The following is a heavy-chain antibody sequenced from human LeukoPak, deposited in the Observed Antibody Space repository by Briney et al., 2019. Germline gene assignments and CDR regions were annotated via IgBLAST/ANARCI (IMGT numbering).Heavy chain of an antibody. D-gene: IGHD2-2*01. Sequence: SETLSLTCTVSGGSISSSSYYWGWIRQPPGKGLEWIGSIYYSGSTYYNPSLKSRVTISVDTSKNQFSLKLSSVTAADTAVYYCARQDIGYCSSTSCYALSGFDYWGQGTLVTVSS. J-gene: IGHJ4*02. CDR3: ARQDIGYCSSTSCYALSGFDY. CDR2: IYYSGST. CDR1: GGSISSSSYY. V-gene: IGHV4-39*01.